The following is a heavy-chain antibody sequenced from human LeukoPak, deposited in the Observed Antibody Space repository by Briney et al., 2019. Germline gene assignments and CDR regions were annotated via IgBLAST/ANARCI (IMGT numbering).Heavy chain of an antibody. D-gene: IGHD3-22*01. CDR2: IRYDGSDK. Sequence: GGSLRLSCAASGFTFSSYAMSWVRQAPGKGLEWVAFIRYDGSDKYYADSVKGRFTISRDNSKNTLYLQMNSLRAEDTAVYYCAIWRYYYDSSGYQHDYWGQGTLVTVSS. J-gene: IGHJ4*02. V-gene: IGHV3-30*02. CDR3: AIWRYYYDSSGYQHDY. CDR1: GFTFSSYA.